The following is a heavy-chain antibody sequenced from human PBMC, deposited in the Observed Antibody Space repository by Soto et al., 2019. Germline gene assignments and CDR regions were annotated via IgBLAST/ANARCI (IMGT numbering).Heavy chain of an antibody. Sequence: GGSLRLSCAASGFTFSSYAMHWVRQAPGKGLEWVAVISYDGSNKCYADSVKGRFTISRDNSKNTLYLQMNSLRAEDTAVYYCARALGYCSSTSCYTEGVDAFDIWGQGTMVTVSS. CDR1: GFTFSSYA. CDR3: ARALGYCSSTSCYTEGVDAFDI. D-gene: IGHD2-2*02. V-gene: IGHV3-30-3*01. J-gene: IGHJ3*02. CDR2: ISYDGSNK.